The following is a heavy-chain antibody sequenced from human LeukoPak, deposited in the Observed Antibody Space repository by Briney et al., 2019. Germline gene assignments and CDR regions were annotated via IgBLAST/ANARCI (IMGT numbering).Heavy chain of an antibody. V-gene: IGHV3-30*02. D-gene: IGHD5-18*01. Sequence: GGSLRLSCAASGFTFNTYSMSWDRQAPGKGLEGVAFIRYDGSNKYYADSVKGRFTISRDNSKNTLYLQMDSLRAEDTAVYYCAKGYVDTDPDYWGQGTLVTVSS. CDR3: AKGYVDTDPDY. J-gene: IGHJ4*02. CDR2: IRYDGSNK. CDR1: GFTFNTYS.